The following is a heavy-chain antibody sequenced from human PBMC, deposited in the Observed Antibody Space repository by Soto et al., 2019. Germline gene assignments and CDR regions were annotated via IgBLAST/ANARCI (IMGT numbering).Heavy chain of an antibody. V-gene: IGHV4-34*01. Sequence: PSETLSLTCAVYGGSFSGYYWSWIRQPPGKGLEWIGEINHSGSTNYNPSLKSRVTISVDTSKNQFSLKLSSVTAADTAVYYCARGRVELTYYYYYYGMDVWGQGTTVTSP. CDR3: ARGRVELTYYYYYYGMDV. D-gene: IGHD1-7*01. J-gene: IGHJ6*02. CDR2: INHSGST. CDR1: GGSFSGYY.